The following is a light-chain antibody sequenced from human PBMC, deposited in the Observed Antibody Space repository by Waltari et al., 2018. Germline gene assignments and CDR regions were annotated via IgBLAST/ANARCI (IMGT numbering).Light chain of an antibody. J-gene: IGLJ3*02. CDR3: QSYDTSLSVV. V-gene: IGLV1-40*01. CDR1: GSNIGAGYD. Sequence: QSVLTQPPSVSGAPGQRVTISCTGSGSNIGAGYDVHWYQQLPRAAPKLLIYGSPSRPVGVPARFFGSTSGTSASLAITGLQAEDGADYYCQSYDTSLSVVFGGGTKLTVL. CDR2: GSP.